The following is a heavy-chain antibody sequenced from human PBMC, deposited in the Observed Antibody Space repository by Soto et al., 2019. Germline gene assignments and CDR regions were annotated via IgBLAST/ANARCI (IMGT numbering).Heavy chain of an antibody. V-gene: IGHV3-33*01. CDR1: RFTFSSYG. CDR2: IWNDGSNK. CDR3: ARSCFGVVNPAPKDYYYGMDV. Sequence: QVQLVESGGGVVQPGRSLRLSCAASRFTFSSYGMHWVRQAPGKGLEWVAFIWNDGSNKYYEDSVKGRFTISRDNSKNKLYLQMKSLRAEDTAVYYCARSCFGVVNPAPKDYYYGMDVWGQGTTVTVSS. D-gene: IGHD3-3*01. J-gene: IGHJ6*02.